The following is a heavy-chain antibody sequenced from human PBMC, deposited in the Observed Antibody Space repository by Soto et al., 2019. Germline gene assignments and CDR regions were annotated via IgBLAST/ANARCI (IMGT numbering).Heavy chain of an antibody. D-gene: IGHD3-3*01. CDR2: IYYSGST. CDR1: GGSISSYY. CDR3: ARDIDFWSGYAMDV. J-gene: IGHJ6*04. V-gene: IGHV4-59*01. Sequence: TSETLSLTCTVSGGSISSYYWSWIRQPPGKGLEWIGYIYYSGSTNYNPSLKSRVTISVDTSKNQFSLKLSSVTAADTAVYYCARDIDFWSGYAMDVWGKGTTVTVSS.